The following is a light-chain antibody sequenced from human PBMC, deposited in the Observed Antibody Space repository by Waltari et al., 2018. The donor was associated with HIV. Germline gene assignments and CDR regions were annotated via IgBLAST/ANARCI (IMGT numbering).Light chain of an antibody. Sequence: QAVVTPEPSRTVSRGGTVTLPYGPSTGVVTSGQWPYCFPQKPGQAPSPLIYDTTNKHSWTPARFSGSLLGGKAVLTLSGAQPEDEADYYCSLAFGGAAVVGGGTHVTVL. CDR1: TGVVTSGQW. V-gene: IGLV7-46*01. CDR2: DTT. CDR3: SLAFGGAAV. J-gene: IGLJ2*01.